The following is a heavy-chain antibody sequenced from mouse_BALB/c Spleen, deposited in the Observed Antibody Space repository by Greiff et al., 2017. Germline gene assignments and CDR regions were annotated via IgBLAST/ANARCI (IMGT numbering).Heavy chain of an antibody. Sequence: QVHVKQSGAELVRPGTSVKVSCKASGYAFSSSWMHWVKQRPGQGLEWIGRIYPGDGDTNYNGKFKGKATLTADKSSSTAYMQLSSLTSVDSAVYFCARGAQRTEFAYWGQGTLVTVSA. D-gene: IGHD3-2*02. CDR1: GYAFSSSW. CDR2: IYPGDGDT. V-gene: IGHV1-82*01. J-gene: IGHJ3*01. CDR3: ARGAQRTEFAY.